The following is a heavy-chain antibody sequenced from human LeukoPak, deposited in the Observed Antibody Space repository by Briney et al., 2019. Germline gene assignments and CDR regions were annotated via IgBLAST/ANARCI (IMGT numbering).Heavy chain of an antibody. CDR1: GYTFTGYY. Sequence: ASVKVSCKASGYTFTGYYMHWVRQAPGQGLEWMGWINPNSGGTNYAQKFQGRVTMTRDISTSTVYMELSSLRSEDTAVYYCARNVGSGFDYWGHGSLVTVSS. V-gene: IGHV1-2*02. J-gene: IGHJ4*01. D-gene: IGHD2-15*01. CDR2: INPNSGGT. CDR3: ARNVGSGFDY.